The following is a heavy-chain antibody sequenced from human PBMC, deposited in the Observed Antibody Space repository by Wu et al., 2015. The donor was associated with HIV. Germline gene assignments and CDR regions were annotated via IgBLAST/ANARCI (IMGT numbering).Heavy chain of an antibody. V-gene: IGHV1-18*01. Sequence: QVELVQSGAEVKKPGASVKVSCKASGYTFTSHGISWVRQAPGQGLEWMGRISVYNGKTKYAEKVQGRVAMTADTSTSTAYMELRSLRSDDTAVYYCARAYCSGGSCYSSWFDPWGQGTLVTVSS. CDR2: ISVYNGKT. CDR1: GYTFTSHG. J-gene: IGHJ5*02. CDR3: ARAYCSGGSCYSSWFDP. D-gene: IGHD2-15*01.